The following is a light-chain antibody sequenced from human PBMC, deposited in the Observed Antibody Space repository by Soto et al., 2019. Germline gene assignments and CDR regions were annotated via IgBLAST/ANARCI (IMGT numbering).Light chain of an antibody. V-gene: IGLV1-40*01. CDR3: QSYDSSLSSDV. CDR2: GNN. CDR1: SSNIGAGYD. J-gene: IGLJ1*01. Sequence: QSVLAQPPSVSGAPGQRVTISCTGSSSNIGAGYDVHWYQQLPGTAPKLLIYGNNNRPSGVPDRFSGSKSGTSASLAITGLQADDEADYCCQSYDSSLSSDVFGTGTKVTVL.